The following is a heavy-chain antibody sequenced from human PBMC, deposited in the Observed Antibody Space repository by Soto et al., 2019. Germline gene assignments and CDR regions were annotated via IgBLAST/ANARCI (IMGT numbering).Heavy chain of an antibody. CDR3: ARGGIPPSGYGIAYAMDV. D-gene: IGHD1-26*01. Sequence: LSLTCTVSGVSISGSRYYWGWIRQPPGRGLEWIGNIYYSGSTYYTPALKSRVTLSVDTSKNQFSLNLNSVTAADTAVYYCARGGIPPSGYGIAYAMDVWGQGITVTVSS. J-gene: IGHJ6*02. CDR1: GVSISGSRYY. CDR2: IYYSGST. V-gene: IGHV4-39*01.